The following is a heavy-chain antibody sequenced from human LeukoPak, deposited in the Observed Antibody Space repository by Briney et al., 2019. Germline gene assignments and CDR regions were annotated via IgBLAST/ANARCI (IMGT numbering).Heavy chain of an antibody. CDR1: GFTFSSYW. D-gene: IGHD3-22*01. V-gene: IGHV3-7*01. CDR3: ARGNESFTMIVAEVHFDY. Sequence: GGSLRLSCAASGFTFSSYWMSWVRQAPRKGLEWVANIKQDGSEKYYVDSVKGRFTISRDNAKNSLYLQMNSLRAEDTAVYYCARGNESFTMIVAEVHFDYWGQGTLVTVSS. J-gene: IGHJ4*02. CDR2: IKQDGSEK.